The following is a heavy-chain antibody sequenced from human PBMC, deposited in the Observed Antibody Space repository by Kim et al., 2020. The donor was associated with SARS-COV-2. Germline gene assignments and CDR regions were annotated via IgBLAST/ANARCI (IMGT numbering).Heavy chain of an antibody. D-gene: IGHD3-10*01. Sequence: ASVKVSCKASGYTFTSYGISWVRQAPGQGLEWMGWISAYNGNTNYAQKLQGRVTMTTDTSTSTAYMELRSLRSDDTAVYYCARDRIWNLWLGSPSSSTPLYDWGQGTLVTVSS. V-gene: IGHV1-18*01. CDR3: ARDRIWNLWLGSPSSSTPLYD. CDR2: ISAYNGNT. CDR1: GYTFTSYG. J-gene: IGHJ4*02.